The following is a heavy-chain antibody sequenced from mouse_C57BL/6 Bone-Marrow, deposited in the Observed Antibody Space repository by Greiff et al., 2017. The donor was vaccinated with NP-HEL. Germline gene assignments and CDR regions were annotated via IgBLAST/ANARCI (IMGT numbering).Heavy chain of an antibody. CDR3: ARPSITTVVAVYWYFDV. J-gene: IGHJ1*03. CDR1: GYTFTSSW. CDR2: INPSNGGT. Sequence: QVQLKQPGTELVKPGASVKLSCKASGYTFTSSWMHWVKQRPGQGLEWIGNINPSNGGTNSNEKFKSKATLTVDKSSSTAYMQLSSLTSEDSAVYYCARPSITTVVAVYWYFDVWGTGTTVTVSS. D-gene: IGHD1-1*01. V-gene: IGHV1-53*01.